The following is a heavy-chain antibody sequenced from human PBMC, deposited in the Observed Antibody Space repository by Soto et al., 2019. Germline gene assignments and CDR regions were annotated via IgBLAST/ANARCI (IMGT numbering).Heavy chain of an antibody. Sequence: GASVKVSCKASGYTFTSYGISWVRQAPGQGLEWMGWISAYNGNTNYAQKLQGRVTMTTDTSTSTAYMELRGLRSDDTAVYYCARDIMDIVVVVAASPYYYYMDVWGKGTTVTVSS. J-gene: IGHJ6*03. CDR3: ARDIMDIVVVVAASPYYYYMDV. V-gene: IGHV1-18*01. CDR2: ISAYNGNT. CDR1: GYTFTSYG. D-gene: IGHD2-15*01.